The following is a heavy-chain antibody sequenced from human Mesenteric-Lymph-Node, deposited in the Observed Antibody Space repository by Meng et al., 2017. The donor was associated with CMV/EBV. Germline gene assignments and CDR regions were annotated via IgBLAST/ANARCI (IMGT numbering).Heavy chain of an antibody. V-gene: IGHV3-30*02. J-gene: IGHJ6*02. D-gene: IGHD1-7*01. Sequence: GESLKISCAASGFTFSNYGMHWVRQAPGKGLEWVAFIRYDGSNKYYADSVKGRFTISRDNSKNTLYLQMNSLRAEDTAVYYCAKSIRRARTGTSGMDVWGQGTTVTVSS. CDR3: AKSIRRARTGTSGMDV. CDR1: GFTFSNYG. CDR2: IRYDGSNK.